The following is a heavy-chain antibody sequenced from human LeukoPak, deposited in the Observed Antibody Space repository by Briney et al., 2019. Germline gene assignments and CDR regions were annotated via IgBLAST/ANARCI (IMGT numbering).Heavy chain of an antibody. CDR3: ARDNYGLDY. D-gene: IGHD5-18*01. Sequence: PGGSLRLSCAASGFTFSNYAMHWVRQAPGKGLEWVAFIQFDATNKYYADSVKGRFTISRDNSKNTLYLQMNSLRAEDTAVYYCARDNYGLDYWGQGTLVTVSS. CDR2: IQFDATNK. J-gene: IGHJ4*02. CDR1: GFTFSNYA. V-gene: IGHV3-30*02.